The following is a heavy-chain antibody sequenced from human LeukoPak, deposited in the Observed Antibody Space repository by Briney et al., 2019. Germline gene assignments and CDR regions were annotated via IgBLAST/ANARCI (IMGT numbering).Heavy chain of an antibody. CDR1: GYTFTGYY. CDR2: INPNSGGT. D-gene: IGHD1-26*01. J-gene: IGHJ6*02. Sequence: GASVKVSCKASGYTFTGYYMHWVRQAPGQGLEWMGWINPNSGGTNYAQKFQGRVTMTRDTSISTAYMELSRLRSDDAAVYYCASRAPRRVGYYYYGMDVWGQGTTVTVSS. V-gene: IGHV1-2*02. CDR3: ASRAPRRVGYYYYGMDV.